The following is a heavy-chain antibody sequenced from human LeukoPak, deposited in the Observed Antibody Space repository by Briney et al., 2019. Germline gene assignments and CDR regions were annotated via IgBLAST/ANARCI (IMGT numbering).Heavy chain of an antibody. Sequence: GGSLSLSCAASGFALEHYAMTWIRQAPGKGLEWVSGINDRGDDTFYADSVKGRFTVSRDNSKNTLYLQMNSLRVEDTATYYCGRGGWISAGRFDPWGQGTLVTVSA. CDR3: GRGGWISAGRFDP. CDR1: GFALEHYA. J-gene: IGHJ5*02. D-gene: IGHD2-15*01. CDR2: INDRGDDT. V-gene: IGHV3-23*01.